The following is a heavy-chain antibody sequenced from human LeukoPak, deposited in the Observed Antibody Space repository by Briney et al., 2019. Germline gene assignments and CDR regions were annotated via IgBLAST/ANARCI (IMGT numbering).Heavy chain of an antibody. CDR1: GYTFTGYY. D-gene: IGHD3-10*01. V-gene: IGHV1-2*02. Sequence: GASVNVSRKASGYTFTGYYMHWVRPAPGQGLEWMGWINPNSGGTNYAQKFQGRVTMNRDTSIRTAYMALSRLRSDDTAVYCCARSLSGRPFDYWGQGTLVTVSS. CDR2: INPNSGGT. J-gene: IGHJ4*02. CDR3: ARSLSGRPFDY.